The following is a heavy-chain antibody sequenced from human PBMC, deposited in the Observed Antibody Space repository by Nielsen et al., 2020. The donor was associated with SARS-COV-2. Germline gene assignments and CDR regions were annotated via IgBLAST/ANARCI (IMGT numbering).Heavy chain of an antibody. V-gene: IGHV4-39*07. J-gene: IGHJ6*02. CDR3: ARGQLSGDGTYYYYGMDV. CDR2: IYYSGST. D-gene: IGHD4-17*01. CDR1: GGSISSSSYY. Sequence: SETLSLTCTVSGGSISSSSYYWGWIRQPPGKGLEWIGSIYYSGSTYYNPSLKSRVTISVDTSKNQFSLKLSSVTAADTAVYYCARGQLSGDGTYYYYGMDVWGQGTTVTVSS.